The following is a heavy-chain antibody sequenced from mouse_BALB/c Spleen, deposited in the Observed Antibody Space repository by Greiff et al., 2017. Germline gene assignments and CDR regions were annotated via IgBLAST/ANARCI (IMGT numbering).Heavy chain of an antibody. CDR3: ARWGYYYGSSPGAMDY. CDR2: IHYSGST. D-gene: IGHD1-1*01. CDR1: GYSITSGYS. V-gene: IGHV3-1*02. J-gene: IGHJ4*01. Sequence: DVKLVESGPDLVKPSQSLSLTCTVTGYSITSGYSWHWIRQFPGNKLEWMGYIHYSGSTNYNPSLKSRISITRDTSKNQFFLQLNSVTTEDTATYYCARWGYYYGSSPGAMDYWGQGTSVTVSS.